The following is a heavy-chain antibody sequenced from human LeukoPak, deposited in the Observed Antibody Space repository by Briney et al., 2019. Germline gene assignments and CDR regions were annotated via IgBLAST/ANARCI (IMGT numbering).Heavy chain of an antibody. Sequence: GEPLKISCKASGYSFTTYWIGWVRQMPGKGLEWMGIIYPGDSDTRYSPSFQGQVTISADKSISTAYLQWSSLKASDTAMYYCARSRDKGVAVTMADYWGQATLVTVSS. CDR2: IYPGDSDT. CDR1: GYSFTTYW. D-gene: IGHD4-11*01. CDR3: ARSRDKGVAVTMADY. V-gene: IGHV5-51*01. J-gene: IGHJ4*02.